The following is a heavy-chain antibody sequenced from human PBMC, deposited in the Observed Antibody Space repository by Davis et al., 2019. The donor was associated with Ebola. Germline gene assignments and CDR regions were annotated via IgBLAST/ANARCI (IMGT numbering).Heavy chain of an antibody. CDR1: GFTFSSYW. D-gene: IGHD3/OR15-3a*01. CDR2: IKQHGGEK. Sequence: GESLKISCAASGFTFSSYWMHWVRLAPGKGPEWVAIIKQHGGEKYYVDSVKGRFTISRDNAKNSLFLQMNSLRAEDTALYYCASGDGRGYSYDMDVWGQGTTVTVSS. J-gene: IGHJ6*02. V-gene: IGHV3-7*03. CDR3: ASGDGRGYSYDMDV.